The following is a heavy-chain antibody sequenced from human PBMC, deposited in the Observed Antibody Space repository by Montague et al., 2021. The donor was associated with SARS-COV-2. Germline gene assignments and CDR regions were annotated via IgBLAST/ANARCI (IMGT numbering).Heavy chain of an antibody. D-gene: IGHD5-24*01. CDR3: AKSADHNYFLDS. J-gene: IGHJ4*02. CDR1: GYSISSSNW. CDR2: IYHTGST. V-gene: IGHV4-28*01. Sequence: SETLSLTCAVSGYSISSSNWWGWIRQAPGRGLVWIGYIYHTGSTYYNPSLKSRVTMSVDKSTNLFSLELSSVTAVDTAVYYCAKSADHNYFLDSWGQGTPVTVSS.